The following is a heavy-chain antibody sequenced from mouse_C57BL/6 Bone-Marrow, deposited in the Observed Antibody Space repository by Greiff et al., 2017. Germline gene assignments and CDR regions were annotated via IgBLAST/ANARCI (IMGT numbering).Heavy chain of an antibody. V-gene: IGHV1-50*01. J-gene: IGHJ2*01. CDR3: ARSTTVPDY. CDR2: IDPSDSYT. CDR1: GYTFTSYW. Sequence: QVQLKQPGAELVKPGASVKLSCKASGYTFTSYWMQWVKQRPGQGLEWIGEIDPSDSYTNYNQKFKGKATLTVDTSSSTAYMQLSSLTSEDSAVYYCARSTTVPDYWGQGTTLTVSS. D-gene: IGHD1-1*01.